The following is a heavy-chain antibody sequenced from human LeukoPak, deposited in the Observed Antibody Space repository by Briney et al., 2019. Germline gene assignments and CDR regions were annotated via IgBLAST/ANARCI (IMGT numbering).Heavy chain of an antibody. CDR1: GFTFSSYT. CDR2: VSGSSNI. V-gene: IGHV3-48*02. CDR3: ARDGLHTAHFDY. J-gene: IGHJ4*02. D-gene: IGHD5-18*01. Sequence: GGSLRLSCAASGFTFSSYTMNWVRQAPGERLEWVSTVSGSSNIHYSDSVKGRFTISRDNARNSLYLQMNSLRDEDTAVYYCARDGLHTAHFDYWGQGTLVTVSS.